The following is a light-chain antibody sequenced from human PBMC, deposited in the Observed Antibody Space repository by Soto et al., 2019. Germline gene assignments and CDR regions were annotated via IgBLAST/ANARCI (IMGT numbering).Light chain of an antibody. Sequence: VLLTQSPATLSLSPGEIATLSCSASQSVSNDFLAWYQQKPGQAPRLLIYGASTRATGIPARFSGSGSGTDFTLTISRLEPEDFAVYYCQQYASSPWTFGQGTKVDIK. CDR1: QSVSNDF. V-gene: IGKV3-20*01. CDR3: QQYASSPWT. CDR2: GAS. J-gene: IGKJ1*01.